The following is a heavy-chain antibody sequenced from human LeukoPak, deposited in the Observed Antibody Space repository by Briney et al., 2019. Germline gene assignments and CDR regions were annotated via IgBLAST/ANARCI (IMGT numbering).Heavy chain of an antibody. V-gene: IGHV3-23*01. CDR3: AKENTVTTGKVEYFQH. CDR1: GFTFSSYA. J-gene: IGHJ1*01. CDR2: ISGSGGST. D-gene: IGHD4-17*01. Sequence: GGSLRLSCAASGFTFSSYAMRWDRQAPGKGLEWVSAISGSGGSTYYADSVKGRFTISRDNSKNTLYLQMNSLRAEDTAVYYCAKENTVTTGKVEYFQHWGQGTLVTVSS.